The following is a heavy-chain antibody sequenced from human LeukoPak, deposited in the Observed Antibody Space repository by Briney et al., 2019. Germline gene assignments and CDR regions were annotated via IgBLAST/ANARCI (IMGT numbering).Heavy chain of an antibody. D-gene: IGHD4-17*01. CDR2: ISYDGSNK. V-gene: IGHV3-30*03. CDR1: GFTFSSYG. J-gene: IGHJ4*02. Sequence: PGRSPRLSCAASGFTFSSYGMHWVRQAPGKGLEGVAVISYDGSNKYYADSVKGRFTISRDNSKNTLYLQMNSLRAEDTAVYYCARDLGDDYGDYGPPDYWGQGTLVTVSS. CDR3: ARDLGDDYGDYGPPDY.